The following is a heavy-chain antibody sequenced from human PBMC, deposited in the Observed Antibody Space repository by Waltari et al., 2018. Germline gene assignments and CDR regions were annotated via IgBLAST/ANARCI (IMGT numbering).Heavy chain of an antibody. D-gene: IGHD6-19*01. CDR1: GGSISRSSYY. V-gene: IGHV4-39*01. J-gene: IGHJ4*02. Sequence: QLQLQESGPGLVKPSETLSLTCTVSGGSISRSSYYWGWIRQPPGKGLEWIGCIYYSGSTYYNPSLKSRVTISVDTSKNQFSLKLNSVTAADTAVYYCARGAPEGIAVAGPMDYWGQGTLVTVSS. CDR2: IYYSGST. CDR3: ARGAPEGIAVAGPMDY.